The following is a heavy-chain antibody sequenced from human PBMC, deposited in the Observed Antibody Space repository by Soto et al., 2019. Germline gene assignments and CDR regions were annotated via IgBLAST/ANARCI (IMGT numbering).Heavy chain of an antibody. V-gene: IGHV1-69*06. CDR2: IIPIVGTA. Sequence: QVQLVQSGAEVKKPGSSVKVSCKASGGTFSSYAISWVRQAPGQGLEWMGGIIPIVGTANYAQKFQGRVTITADKSTSTAYMELSSLRSEDTAVYYCARVGSYDSSGYYAKWFDPWGQGTPVTVSS. CDR3: ARVGSYDSSGYYAKWFDP. CDR1: GGTFSSYA. J-gene: IGHJ5*02. D-gene: IGHD3-22*01.